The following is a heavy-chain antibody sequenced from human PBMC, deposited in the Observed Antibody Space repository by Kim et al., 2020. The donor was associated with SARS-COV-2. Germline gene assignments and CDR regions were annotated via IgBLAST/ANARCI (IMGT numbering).Heavy chain of an antibody. CDR3: AKTAAFDY. V-gene: IGHV3-30*18. CDR2: ISYDGSNK. D-gene: IGHD6-25*01. CDR1: GFTFSSYG. Sequence: GGSLRLSCAASGFTFSSYGMHWVRQAPGKGLEWVAVISYDGSNKYYADSVKGRFTISRDNSKNTLYLQMNSLRAEDTAVYYCAKTAAFDYWGQGTLVTVSS. J-gene: IGHJ4*02.